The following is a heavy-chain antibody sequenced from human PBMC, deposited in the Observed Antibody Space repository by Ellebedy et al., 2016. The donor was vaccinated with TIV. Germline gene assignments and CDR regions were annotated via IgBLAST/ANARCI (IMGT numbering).Heavy chain of an antibody. CDR2: ISSSGSST. V-gene: IGHV3-23*01. CDR3: ARDGAFGGVIVNFDY. Sequence: GESLKISXAASGFTFSSYAMSWVRQAPGKGLEWVSAISSSGSSTYYADSVKGRFAISRDNSKNTLYMQMNSLRAEDTAVYYCARDGAFGGVIVNFDYWGQGTLVTVSS. CDR1: GFTFSSYA. D-gene: IGHD3-16*02. J-gene: IGHJ4*02.